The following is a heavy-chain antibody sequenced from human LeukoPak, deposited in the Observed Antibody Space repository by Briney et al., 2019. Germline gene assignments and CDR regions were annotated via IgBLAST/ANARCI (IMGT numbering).Heavy chain of an antibody. D-gene: IGHD1-26*01. CDR1: GFTFGDYA. J-gene: IGHJ4*02. Sequence: GGSLRLSCTASGFTFGDYAMSWVRQAPGKGLEWVSAITGSGGSTYYADSVKGRFTISRDNSKNTLYLQMNSLRAEDTAVYYCAKEVDSGGTIDYWGQGTLVTVSS. CDR2: ITGSGGST. V-gene: IGHV3-23*01. CDR3: AKEVDSGGTIDY.